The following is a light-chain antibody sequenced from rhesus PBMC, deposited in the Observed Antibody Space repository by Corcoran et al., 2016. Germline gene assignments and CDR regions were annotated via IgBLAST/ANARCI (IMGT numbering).Light chain of an antibody. J-gene: IGKJ2*01. CDR3: MQGTQLPYS. Sequence: IVMTQTPLSLPVTPGEPASISCRSSQSLLHSDGYSSLDWYLQKPGQSPLLFICLGSKRASGVPVRFSGSGSGSYFTLKISRVEADDVGVYYCMQGTQLPYSFGQGTKVEIK. V-gene: IGKV2-61*03. CDR1: QSLLHSDGYSS. CDR2: LGS.